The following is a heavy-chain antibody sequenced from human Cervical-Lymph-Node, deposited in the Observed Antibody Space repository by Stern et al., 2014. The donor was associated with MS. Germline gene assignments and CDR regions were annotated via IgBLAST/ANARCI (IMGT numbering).Heavy chain of an antibody. Sequence: VQLVESGGGLVKPGGSVRLSCAASGFIFSDYYMSWVRQAPGQGLEWVSCISSSSSYTNYADSVKGRFTISRDNAKNSLYLQMNSLRAEDTAVYYCARVSVVVADRGMDVWGQGTTVTVSS. J-gene: IGHJ6*02. V-gene: IGHV3-11*06. CDR1: GFIFSDYY. CDR3: ARVSVVVADRGMDV. CDR2: ISSSSSYT. D-gene: IGHD2-15*01.